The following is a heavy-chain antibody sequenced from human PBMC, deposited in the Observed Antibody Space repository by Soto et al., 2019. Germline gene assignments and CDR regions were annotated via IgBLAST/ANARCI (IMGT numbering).Heavy chain of an antibody. CDR1: GFSFSDYW. Sequence: GSLRLSCAASGFSFSDYWMSWVRQAPGKGLEWVANMKQDASVKYYVDSVKGRFTVSRDNAKNSQYLQMNSLRVEDTAVYFCARIGYSSSSFDYWGQGTLVTVSS. CDR3: ARIGYSSSSFDY. J-gene: IGHJ4*02. CDR2: MKQDASVK. D-gene: IGHD6-6*01. V-gene: IGHV3-7*01.